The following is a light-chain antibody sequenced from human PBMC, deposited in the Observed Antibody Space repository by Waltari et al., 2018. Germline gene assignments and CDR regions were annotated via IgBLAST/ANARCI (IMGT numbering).Light chain of an antibody. CDR1: SSDVETYDL. CDR2: EVT. V-gene: IGLV2-23*02. Sequence: QSALTQPASVSGSPGQSITISCIGTSSDVETYDLVSWYQQHPGTVPKPMIYEVTKRPAWVANLFPGPKAGNPASLTISGLHADDDADYYCSSYAGSGTFLVCGGGTKLTVL. J-gene: IGLJ3*02. CDR3: SSYAGSGTFLV.